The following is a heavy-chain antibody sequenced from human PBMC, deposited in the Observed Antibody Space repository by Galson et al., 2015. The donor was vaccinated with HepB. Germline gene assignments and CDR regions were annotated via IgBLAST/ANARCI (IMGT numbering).Heavy chain of an antibody. CDR2: ISGVGRTT. D-gene: IGHD3-10*01. Sequence: SLRLSCAASGFTFTSDAVSWVRQAPGKGLEWVSSISGVGRTTYYAGSVKGRFTISRDNSKNTLFLQMNSLRAEDTAVYFCTRDALVRGLIITYFFDYWGMGTLVTVSS. CDR1: GFTFTSDA. J-gene: IGHJ4*02. V-gene: IGHV3-23*01. CDR3: TRDALVRGLIITYFFDY.